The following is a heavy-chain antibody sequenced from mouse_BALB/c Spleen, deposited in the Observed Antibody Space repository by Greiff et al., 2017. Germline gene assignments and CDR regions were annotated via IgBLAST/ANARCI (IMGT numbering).Heavy chain of an antibody. CDR1: GYSFTGYF. Sequence: VQLQQSGPELVKPGASVKISCKASGYSFTGYFMNWVMQSHGKSLEWIGRINPYNGDTFYNQKFKGKATLTVDKSSSTAHMELRSLASEDSAVYYCARDRENYGSSTFDYWGQGTTLTVAS. V-gene: IGHV1-20*02. D-gene: IGHD1-1*01. J-gene: IGHJ2*01. CDR2: INPYNGDT. CDR3: ARDRENYGSSTFDY.